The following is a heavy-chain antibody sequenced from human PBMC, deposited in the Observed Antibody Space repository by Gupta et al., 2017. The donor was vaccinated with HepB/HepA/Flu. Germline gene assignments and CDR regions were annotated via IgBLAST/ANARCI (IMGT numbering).Heavy chain of an antibody. CDR3: ARGIGSSSWHRPYYYYYMDV. J-gene: IGHJ6*03. CDR2: IIPIFGTA. V-gene: IGHV1-69*01. Sequence: QVQLVQSGAEVKKPGSSVKVSCKASGGTFSSYAISWVRQAPGQGLEWMGGIIPIFGTANYAQKFQGRVTITANESTSTAYMELSSLRSEDTAVYYCARGIGSSSWHRPYYYYYMDVWGKGTTVTVSS. D-gene: IGHD6-13*01. CDR1: GGTFSSYA.